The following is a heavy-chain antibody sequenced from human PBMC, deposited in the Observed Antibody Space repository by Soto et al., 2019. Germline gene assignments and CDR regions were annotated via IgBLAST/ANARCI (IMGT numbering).Heavy chain of an antibody. V-gene: IGHV3-23*01. Sequence: GGSLRLSCAASGFTFSSYAMSWVRQAPGKGLEWVSAISGSGGSTYYADSVKGRFTISRDNSKNTLYLQMNSLRAEDTAVYYCAKGNDFWSGYYDYFDYWGQGTLVTVSS. J-gene: IGHJ4*02. D-gene: IGHD3-3*01. CDR3: AKGNDFWSGYYDYFDY. CDR2: ISGSGGST. CDR1: GFTFSSYA.